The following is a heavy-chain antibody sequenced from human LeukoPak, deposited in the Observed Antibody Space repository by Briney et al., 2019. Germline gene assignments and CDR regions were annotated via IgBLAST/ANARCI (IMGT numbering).Heavy chain of an antibody. Sequence: ASVKVSCKASGYTFTGYYICWVRQAPGQGLEWMGWIQSNSVGTNYAQKFQGRVTMTRDTSISTAYMELTGLRSDDTAVYYCARDLGDYDFDSWGQGTLVTVSS. D-gene: IGHD3-16*01. J-gene: IGHJ4*02. CDR1: GYTFTGYY. V-gene: IGHV1-2*02. CDR3: ARDLGDYDFDS. CDR2: IQSNSVGT.